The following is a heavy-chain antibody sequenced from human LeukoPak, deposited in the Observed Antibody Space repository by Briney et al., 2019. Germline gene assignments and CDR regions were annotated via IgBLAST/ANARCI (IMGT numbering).Heavy chain of an antibody. V-gene: IGHV4-59*01. D-gene: IGHD5-18*01. Sequence: SETLSLTCSVSDGSIRNYYWNWIRQSPGKGLEWIGYIYDSGGTNYNPTLKSRVTISVDTSTNQFSLNLRSVTAADTAVYYCAGGYSYGSTYYYMDVWGKGTTVTISS. CDR2: IYDSGGT. CDR1: DGSIRNYY. CDR3: AGGYSYGSTYYYMDV. J-gene: IGHJ6*03.